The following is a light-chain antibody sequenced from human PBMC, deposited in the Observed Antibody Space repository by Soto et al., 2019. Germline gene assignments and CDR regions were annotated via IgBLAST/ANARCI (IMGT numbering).Light chain of an antibody. CDR1: QSVSSSY. V-gene: IGKV3-20*01. Sequence: EIVLTQSPGTLPLSPGERATLSCRASQSVSSSYLAWYQQKPGQAPRLLIYGASSRATGIPDRFSGSGSGTDFTLTISRLEPEDFAVYYRPQYGSSPRITFGQGTRLEIK. CDR2: GAS. CDR3: PQYGSSPRIT. J-gene: IGKJ5*01.